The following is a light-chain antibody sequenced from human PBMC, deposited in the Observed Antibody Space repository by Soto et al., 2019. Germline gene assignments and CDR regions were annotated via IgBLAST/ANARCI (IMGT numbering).Light chain of an antibody. CDR3: SSYTSSSTLV. V-gene: IGLV2-14*01. J-gene: IGLJ3*02. CDR1: SSDVGGYND. Sequence: QSALTQPASVSGSPGQSITISCAGTSSDVGGYNDVSWYQQHPGKAPKLMIYEVSNRPSGVSNRCSGSKSGNTASLTISGLQAEDEDDYYCSSYTSSSTLVFGGGTKLTVL. CDR2: EVS.